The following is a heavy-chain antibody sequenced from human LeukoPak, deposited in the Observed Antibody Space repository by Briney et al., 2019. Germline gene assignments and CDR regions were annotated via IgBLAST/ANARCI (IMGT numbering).Heavy chain of an antibody. Sequence: GASVKVSCKASGGTFSSYAISWVRQAPGQGLEWMGRIIPILGIANYAQKFQGRVTITADKSTSTAYMELSSLRSEDTAVYYCARDLRWGDYEHYFDYWGQGTLVTVSS. D-gene: IGHD4-17*01. J-gene: IGHJ4*02. V-gene: IGHV1-69*04. CDR1: GGTFSSYA. CDR2: IIPILGIA. CDR3: ARDLRWGDYEHYFDY.